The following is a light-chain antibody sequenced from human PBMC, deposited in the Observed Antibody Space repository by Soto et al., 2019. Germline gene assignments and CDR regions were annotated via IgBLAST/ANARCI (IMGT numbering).Light chain of an antibody. CDR2: ATS. V-gene: IGKV3-20*01. CDR1: QTISRDD. Sequence: EIVLTQSPGTLSLSPGETVTLSCRTSQTISRDDLAWYQQRPGQAPRLLVSATSRRATGIPDRFYGYGSGTDFTLTISSLEPEDFGVYYCYQYYTSPHTFGPGTRVDIK. J-gene: IGKJ3*01. CDR3: YQYYTSPHT.